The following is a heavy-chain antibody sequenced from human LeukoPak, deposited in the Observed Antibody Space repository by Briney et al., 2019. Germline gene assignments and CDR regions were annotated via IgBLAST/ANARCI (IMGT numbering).Heavy chain of an antibody. CDR3: ARGRPRDYFDY. CDR2: INPSGGST. V-gene: IGHV1-46*03. J-gene: IGHJ4*02. CDR1: EYTFTSYA. Sequence: GASVKVSFKASEYTFTSYAMNCVRQGPGQGLEWMGIINPSGGSTSYAQEFQGRVTMTRDMSTGTVYMELSSLRSEDTAVYYCARGRPRDYFDYWGQGTLVTVSS.